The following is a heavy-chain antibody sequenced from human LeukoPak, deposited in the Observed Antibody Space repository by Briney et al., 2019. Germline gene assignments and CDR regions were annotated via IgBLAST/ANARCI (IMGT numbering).Heavy chain of an antibody. CDR3: ARASWVSTTDAVR. Sequence: GGSLRLSCAASGLSFTTFAMSWVRQGAAGGLEWVSSMKGTGETFYPDSVKGRFTLSRDSSRNTVHLQLDNLRVEDTAIYYCARASWVSTTDAVRWGQGTLGTVS. D-gene: IGHD1-14*01. CDR2: MKGTGET. V-gene: IGHV3-23*01. CDR1: GLSFTTFA. J-gene: IGHJ4*02.